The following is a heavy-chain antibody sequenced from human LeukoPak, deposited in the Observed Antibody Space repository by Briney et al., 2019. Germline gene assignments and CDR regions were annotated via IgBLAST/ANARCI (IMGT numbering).Heavy chain of an antibody. CDR2: ISSSSSYI. J-gene: IGHJ4*02. Sequence: GGSLRLSCAASGFTFSSYSMTWVRQAPGKGLEWVSSISSSSSYIYYADSVKGRFTISRDNAKNSLYLQMNSLRAEDTAVYYCAREEGTGGSFDYWGQGTLVTVSS. CDR3: AREEGTGGSFDY. D-gene: IGHD1-1*01. V-gene: IGHV3-21*01. CDR1: GFTFSSYS.